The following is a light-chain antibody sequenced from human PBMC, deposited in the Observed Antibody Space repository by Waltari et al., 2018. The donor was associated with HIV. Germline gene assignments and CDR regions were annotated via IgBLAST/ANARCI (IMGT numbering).Light chain of an antibody. CDR2: DVS. J-gene: IGLJ2*01. CDR3: CSYAGSYTV. Sequence: QSALTQPRSVSGSPGQSVTISCTGPSSDAGGYNYVSWYQQHPGKAPKFMIYDVSKRPSGVPDRFSGSKSGNTASLTISGLQAEDEADYYCCSYAGSYTVFGGGTKLTVL. V-gene: IGLV2-11*01. CDR1: SSDAGGYNY.